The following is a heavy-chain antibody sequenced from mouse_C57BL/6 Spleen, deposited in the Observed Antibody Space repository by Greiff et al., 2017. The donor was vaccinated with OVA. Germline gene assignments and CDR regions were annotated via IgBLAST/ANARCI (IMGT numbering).Heavy chain of an antibody. V-gene: IGHV1-61*01. CDR3: ARGGGLRFDY. D-gene: IGHD2-4*01. CDR1: GYTFTSYW. Sequence: QVQLQQPGAELVRPGSSVKLSCKASGYTFTSYWMDWVKQRPGQGLEWIGNIYPSDSETHYNQQFKDKATLTVDKSSSTAYMQLSSLTSEDSAVYYCARGGGLRFDYWGQGTTLTVSS. J-gene: IGHJ2*01. CDR2: IYPSDSET.